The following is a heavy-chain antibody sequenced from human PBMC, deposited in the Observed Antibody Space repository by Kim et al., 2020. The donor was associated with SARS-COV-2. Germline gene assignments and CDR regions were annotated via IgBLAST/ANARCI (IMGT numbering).Heavy chain of an antibody. J-gene: IGHJ6*02. V-gene: IGHV3-21*01. CDR3: ARARRCSGGSCYSHYYYYGMDV. CDR1: GFTFSSYS. Sequence: GGSLRLSCAASGFTFSSYSMNWVRQAPGKGLEWVSSISSSSSYIYYADSVKGRFTISRDNAKNSLYLQMNSLRAEDTAVYYCARARRCSGGSCYSHYYYYGMDVWGQGTTVTVSS. D-gene: IGHD2-15*01. CDR2: ISSSSSYI.